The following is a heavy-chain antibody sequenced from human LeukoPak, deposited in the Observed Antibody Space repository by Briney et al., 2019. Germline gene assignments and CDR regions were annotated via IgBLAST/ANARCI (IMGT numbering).Heavy chain of an antibody. CDR2: INWNGGST. Sequence: VGSLRLSCAASGFTFDDYGMSWVRQAPGKGLEWVCCINWNGGSTGYADSVKGRFTISRDNAKNSLYLQINSLRAEDTALYYCASGGGNFDYWGQGTLVTVSS. D-gene: IGHD3-16*01. V-gene: IGHV3-20*04. CDR3: ASGGGNFDY. J-gene: IGHJ4*02. CDR1: GFTFDDYG.